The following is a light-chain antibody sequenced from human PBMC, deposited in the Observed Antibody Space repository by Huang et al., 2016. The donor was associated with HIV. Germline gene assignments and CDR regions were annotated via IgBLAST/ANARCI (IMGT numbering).Light chain of an antibody. CDR2: GAS. CDR1: QSVSSNY. J-gene: IGKJ1*01. Sequence: EIVLTQSPGTLSLSPGERATLSCRASQSVSSNYLAWYQQKPGQAPRLLIYGASSRATGIPDRFSGSGSETDFTLTISRLEPEDFAVYYCQQYGNSLWTFGQGTKVEIK. V-gene: IGKV3-20*01. CDR3: QQYGNSLWT.